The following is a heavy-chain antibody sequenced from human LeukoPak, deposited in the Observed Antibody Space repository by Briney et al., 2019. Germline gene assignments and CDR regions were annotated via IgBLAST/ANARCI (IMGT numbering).Heavy chain of an antibody. D-gene: IGHD3-10*01. CDR3: AREPRGVIYAFDI. V-gene: IGHV4-59*01. CDR1: GGSINYYN. J-gene: IGHJ3*02. CDR2: LCYSGST. Sequence: SETLSLTCTVSGGSINYYNWAWIRQPPGKGLEWVGCLCYSGSTNYYPSPKSRVTISVDTSKNQFSLKPSSVTAADTAVYYCAREPRGVIYAFDIWGQGTMVTVSS.